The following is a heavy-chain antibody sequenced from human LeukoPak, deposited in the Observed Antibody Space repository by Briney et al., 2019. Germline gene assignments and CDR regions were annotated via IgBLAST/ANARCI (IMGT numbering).Heavy chain of an antibody. CDR3: ARDGHFDC. J-gene: IGHJ4*02. V-gene: IGHV1-2*02. Sequence: ASVKVSCKASGYTFTGYNMQWLRQAPGQGLEWMGWINPNSGGTNYAQKFQGRVTMTRDTSISTACMELSRLRSDDTAAYYCARDGHFDCWGQGSLVTVSS. CDR1: GYTFTGYN. CDR2: INPNSGGT.